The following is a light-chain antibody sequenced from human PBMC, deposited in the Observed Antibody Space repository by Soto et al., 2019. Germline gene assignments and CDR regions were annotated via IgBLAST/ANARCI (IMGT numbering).Light chain of an antibody. Sequence: QSVLTQSPSASASLGASVKLTCTLSSGHSNYAIAWHQQQSEKGPRYLMKLNSDGSHSKGDGIPDRFSGSSSGAERYLTISRLQSEDEADYYCQTLGSGIVVFGGGTKLTVL. CDR1: SGHSNYA. V-gene: IGLV4-69*01. CDR2: LNSDGSH. J-gene: IGLJ2*01. CDR3: QTLGSGIVV.